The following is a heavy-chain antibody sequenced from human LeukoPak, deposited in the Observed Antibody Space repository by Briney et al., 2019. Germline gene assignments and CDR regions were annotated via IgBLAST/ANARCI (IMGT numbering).Heavy chain of an antibody. J-gene: IGHJ4*02. CDR1: GGSFTDYY. V-gene: IGHV4-39*07. Sequence: TSETLSLTCTVSGGSFTDYYWGWIRQPPGKGLEWIGSIYYRGNTFYNPSLRNRVSISIDTSKGRFSLNLNSVTAADPAVFFCTRDGEHGTQDSWGQGTLVTVS. CDR2: IYYRGNT. CDR3: TRDGEHGTQDS. D-gene: IGHD6-13*01.